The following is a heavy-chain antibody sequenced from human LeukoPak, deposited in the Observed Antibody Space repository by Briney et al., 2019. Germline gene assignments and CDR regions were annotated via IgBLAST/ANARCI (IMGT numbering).Heavy chain of an antibody. CDR1: GGTFSSYA. CDR2: MNPNSGNT. CDR3: ARAGQSDAFDI. V-gene: IGHV1-8*02. Sequence: ASVKVSCKASGGTFSSYAISWVRQATGQGLEWMGWMNPNSGNTGYAQKFQGRVTMTRNTSISTAYMELSSLRSEDTAVYYCARAGQSDAFDIWGQGTMVTVSS. D-gene: IGHD6-19*01. J-gene: IGHJ3*02.